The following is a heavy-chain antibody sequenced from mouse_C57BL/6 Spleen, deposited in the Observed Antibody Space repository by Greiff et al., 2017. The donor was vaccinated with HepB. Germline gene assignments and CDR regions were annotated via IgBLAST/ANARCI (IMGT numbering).Heavy chain of an antibody. CDR3: ARRGDYYVSTYAMDY. D-gene: IGHD1-1*01. J-gene: IGHJ4*01. CDR2: INPYNGGT. CDR1: GYTFTDYY. Sequence: EVQLQQSGPVLVKPGASVKMSCKASGYTFTDYYMNWVKQSHGKSLEWIGVINPYNGGTSYNQKFKGKATLTVDKSSSTAYMELNSLTSEDSAVYYCARRGDYYVSTYAMDYWGQGTSVTVSS. V-gene: IGHV1-19*01.